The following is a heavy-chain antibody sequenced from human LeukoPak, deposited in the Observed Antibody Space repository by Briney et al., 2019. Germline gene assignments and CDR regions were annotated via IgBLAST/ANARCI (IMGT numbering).Heavy chain of an antibody. CDR1: GYTFTSYA. CDR3: ARAPTAGIFDY. J-gene: IGHJ4*02. CDR2: INAGNGNT. D-gene: IGHD6-13*01. V-gene: IGHV1-3*01. Sequence: RASVKVSCKASGYTFTSYAMHWVRQAPGQRLEWMGWINAGNGNTKYSQKFQGRVTITRDTSASTAYMELSGLRSEDTAVYYCARAPTAGIFDYWGQGTLVTVSS.